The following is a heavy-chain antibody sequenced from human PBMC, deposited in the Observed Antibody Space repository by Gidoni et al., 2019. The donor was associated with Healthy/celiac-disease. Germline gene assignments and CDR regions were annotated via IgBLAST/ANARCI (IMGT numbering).Heavy chain of an antibody. V-gene: IGHV3-23*01. J-gene: IGHJ4*02. D-gene: IGHD5-12*01. CDR3: AKGPRYDSGYDS. Sequence: RDNSKNTLYLQMNSLRAEDTAVYYCAKGPRYDSGYDSWGQGTLVTVSS.